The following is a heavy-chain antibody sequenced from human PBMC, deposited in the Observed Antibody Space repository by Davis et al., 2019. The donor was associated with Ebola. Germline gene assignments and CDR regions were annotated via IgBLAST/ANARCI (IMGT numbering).Heavy chain of an antibody. CDR1: GGSFSGYY. CDR2: IYYSGST. V-gene: IGHV4-31*11. J-gene: IGHJ6*02. CDR3: ARDFRGSGIFHGMDV. Sequence: MPSETLSLTCAVYGGSFSGYYWSWIRQHPGKGLEWIGYIYYSGSTYYNPSLKSRVTISVDTSKNQFSLKLSSVTAADTAVYYCARDFRGSGIFHGMDVWGQGTTVTVSS. D-gene: IGHD3-10*01.